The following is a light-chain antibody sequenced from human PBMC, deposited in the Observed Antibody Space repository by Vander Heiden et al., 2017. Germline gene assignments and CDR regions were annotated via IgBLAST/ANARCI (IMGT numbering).Light chain of an antibody. CDR2: RNN. Sequence: QSVLTQPPSASGTPGQRVTISCSGSSSNIGSNYVYWYQQLPGTAPNLLSYRNNQRPSGVPDRFSGSKSGTSAFLAISGLRSEDEADYYCAAWDDSLSGWVFGGGTKLTVL. V-gene: IGLV1-47*01. CDR3: AAWDDSLSGWV. J-gene: IGLJ3*02. CDR1: SSNIGSNY.